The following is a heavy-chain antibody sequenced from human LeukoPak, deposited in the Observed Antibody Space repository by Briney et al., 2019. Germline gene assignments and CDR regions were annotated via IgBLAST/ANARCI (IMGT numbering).Heavy chain of an antibody. CDR1: GFTFSSYG. CDR3: AKXRAYAFDI. D-gene: IGHD3-10*01. CDR2: LSGSGGTA. Sequence: RLSCAASGFTFSSYGMSWVRQXPGKGLEWVSALSGSGGTAYNADSVKGRFTISRDNSKNTLYLQMNSLRVEDTAVYYCAKXRAYAFDIWGQGTMVXVSS. J-gene: IGHJ3*02. V-gene: IGHV3-23*01.